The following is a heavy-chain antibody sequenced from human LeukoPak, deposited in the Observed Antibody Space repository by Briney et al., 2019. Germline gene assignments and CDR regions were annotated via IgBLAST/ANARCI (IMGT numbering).Heavy chain of an antibody. J-gene: IGHJ4*02. CDR1: GFTISDYA. D-gene: IGHD3-16*01. CDR3: ARDRLVDVPLDRIY. V-gene: IGHV3-69-1*01. Sequence: GGSLRLSCAASGFTISDYALDWVRQAPGKGLEWVSYISSIGTIYYPDSVRGRFTISRDNAKNSLYLQMNSLTAENTAVYYCARDRLVDVPLDRIYWGQGTLVTVSS. CDR2: ISSIGTI.